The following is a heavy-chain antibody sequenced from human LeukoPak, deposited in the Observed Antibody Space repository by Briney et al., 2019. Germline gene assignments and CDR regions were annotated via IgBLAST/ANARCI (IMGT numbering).Heavy chain of an antibody. J-gene: IGHJ6*03. CDR3: ARDLTDQGPFHMDV. Sequence: GGSLRLSCAASGFTFSSYWMSWVRQAPGKGLEWVSNIKQDGSEKYYVDSVKGRFTISRDNAKNSLYLQMNSLRAEDTAVYYCARDLTDQGPFHMDVWGKGTTVTVSS. CDR1: GFTFSSYW. V-gene: IGHV3-7*01. CDR2: IKQDGSEK. D-gene: IGHD3-9*01.